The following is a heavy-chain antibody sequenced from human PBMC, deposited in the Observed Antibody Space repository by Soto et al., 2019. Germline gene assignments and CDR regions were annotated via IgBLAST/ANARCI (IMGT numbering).Heavy chain of an antibody. V-gene: IGHV1-69*02. CDR1: GGTFSSYT. J-gene: IGHJ5*02. CDR2: IIPILGIA. Sequence: QVQLVQSGAEVKKPGSSVKVSCKASGGTFSSYTISWVRQAPGQGLEWMGRIIPILGIANYAQKFQGRVTITADKSTSTAYMELSSLRSEDTAVYYCARLSGYCSSTSCYEVDPWGQGTLVTVSS. CDR3: ARLSGYCSSTSCYEVDP. D-gene: IGHD2-2*01.